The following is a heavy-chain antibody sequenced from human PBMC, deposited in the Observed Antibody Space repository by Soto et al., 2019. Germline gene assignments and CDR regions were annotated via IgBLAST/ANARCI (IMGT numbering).Heavy chain of an antibody. Sequence: EVQLVESGGGLVQPGGSLRLSCEASRGAFGDYWMHWVRQAPGEGLVWVSRINRDANDIIYADSVQGRFTASRDNAKNMVFLQMNSLRVEDTAVYYCARDVPGNWFDSWGPGTLVTVSS. CDR3: ARDVPGNWFDS. CDR1: RGAFGDYW. CDR2: INRDANDI. V-gene: IGHV3-74*01. J-gene: IGHJ5*01. D-gene: IGHD3-10*02.